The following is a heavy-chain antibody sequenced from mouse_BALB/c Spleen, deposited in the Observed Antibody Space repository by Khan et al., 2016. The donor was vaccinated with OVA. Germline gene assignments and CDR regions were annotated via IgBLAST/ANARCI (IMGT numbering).Heavy chain of an antibody. CDR3: ARGRTY. V-gene: IGHV3-2*02. J-gene: IGHJ4*01. CDR2: ISYSGSS. CDR1: GYSITSDYA. Sequence: EVQLQESGPGLVKPSQSLSLTCTVTGYSITSDYAWNLIRQFPGNKLEWMGYISYSGSSSYHPSLKSRISITRDTSKNQYFLQLNSMTTEDTATXYCARGRTYWGQGTSVTVSS.